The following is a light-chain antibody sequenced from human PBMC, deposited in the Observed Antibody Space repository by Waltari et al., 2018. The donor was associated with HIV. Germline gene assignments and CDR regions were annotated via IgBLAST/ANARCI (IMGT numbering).Light chain of an antibody. V-gene: IGLV2-8*01. CDR1: SSDVGGYNY. Sequence: QSALTQPPSASGSPGQSVTIACTGTSSDVGGYNYVSWYQQYPGKAPKLMIYEVTKRPSGGPDRFSGSKSGNTASLTVSGLQAEDEADYYCSSYAGSNNYVVFGGGTRLTVL. CDR3: SSYAGSNNYVV. J-gene: IGLJ2*01. CDR2: EVT.